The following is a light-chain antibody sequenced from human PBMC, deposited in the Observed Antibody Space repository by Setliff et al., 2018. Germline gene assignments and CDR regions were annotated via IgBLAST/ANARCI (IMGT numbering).Light chain of an antibody. J-gene: IGLJ2*01. CDR2: DVT. Sequence: QSALTQPASVSGSPGQSITISCTGTSRDVGGNKYVSWYQHHPGKAPKLIIYDVTNRPSGVSNRFSGSKSGNTASLTISGLQAEDEADYYCLSYTSETTHALFAGGTKVPS. CDR1: SRDVGGNKY. CDR3: LSYTSETTHAL. V-gene: IGLV2-14*03.